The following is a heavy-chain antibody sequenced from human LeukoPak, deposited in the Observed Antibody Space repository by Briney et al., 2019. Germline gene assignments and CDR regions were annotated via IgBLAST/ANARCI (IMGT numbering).Heavy chain of an antibody. CDR2: IYENGGTT. J-gene: IGHJ4*02. V-gene: IGHV3-23*01. CDR1: GFTFRSHA. CDR3: ARDYYDGSAYYSYYEY. Sequence: GGSLRLSCVGSGFTFRSHAMSWVRQAPEKGLEFVSGIYENGGTTYYADSVKGRFTISRDNSKNTLSLQMNSLRAEDTAVYYCARDYYDGSAYYSYYEYWGQGTLVTVSS. D-gene: IGHD3-22*01.